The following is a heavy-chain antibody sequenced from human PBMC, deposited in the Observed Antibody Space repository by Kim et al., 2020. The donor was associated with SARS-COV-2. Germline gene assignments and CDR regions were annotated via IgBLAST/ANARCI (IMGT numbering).Heavy chain of an antibody. CDR3: ARDMVGFTTYYYDSSGYPLDY. V-gene: IGHV3-30*07. Sequence: FTISRDNSKNTLYLQMNSLRAEDTAVYYCARDMVGFTTYYYDSSGYPLDYWGQGTLVTVSS. D-gene: IGHD3-22*01. J-gene: IGHJ4*02.